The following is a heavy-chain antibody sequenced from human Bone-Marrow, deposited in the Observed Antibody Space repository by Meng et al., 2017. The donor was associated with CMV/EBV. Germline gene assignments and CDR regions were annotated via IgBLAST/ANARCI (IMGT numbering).Heavy chain of an antibody. CDR1: GGTFSSYA. Sequence: SVKVSCKASGGTFSSYAISWVRQAPGQGLEWMGGIIPIFGTANYAQKFQGRVTITTDESTSPAYMELSSLRSEDTAVDCGAIDAIAAHSCWFDPWGQGTLVTVSS. J-gene: IGHJ5*02. D-gene: IGHD6-6*01. V-gene: IGHV1-69*05. CDR3: AIDAIAAHSCWFDP. CDR2: IIPIFGTA.